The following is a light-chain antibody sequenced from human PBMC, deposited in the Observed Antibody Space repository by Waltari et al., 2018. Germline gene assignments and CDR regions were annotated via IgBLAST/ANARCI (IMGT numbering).Light chain of an antibody. CDR2: DVS. Sequence: QSALTQPASVSGSPGQSITISSTGSSSDGGGSNYVSWYQQHPGKAPKLIIYDVSNRPSGVSNRFSGSKSGNTASLTISGLQAEDEADYYCSSYISSSTLELFGGGTSLTVL. V-gene: IGLV2-14*03. J-gene: IGLJ2*01. CDR1: SSDGGGSNY. CDR3: SSYISSSTLEL.